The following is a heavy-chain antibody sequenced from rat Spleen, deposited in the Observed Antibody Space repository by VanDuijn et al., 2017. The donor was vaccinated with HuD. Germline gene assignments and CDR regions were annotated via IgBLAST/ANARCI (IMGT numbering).Heavy chain of an antibody. V-gene: IGHV5-19*01. CDR3: ATAGTRVSRFAY. J-gene: IGHJ3*01. CDR1: GFTFSNYG. Sequence: EVQLVESDGGLVQPGRSLKLSCAASGFTFSNYGMHWIRQAPMKGLEWVASISPSGGSTHYGDSVKGRFTISRDHAKNTLYLQMDSLRSEDTATYHCATAGTRVSRFAYWGQGTLVTVSS. CDR2: ISPSGGST. D-gene: IGHD1-4*01.